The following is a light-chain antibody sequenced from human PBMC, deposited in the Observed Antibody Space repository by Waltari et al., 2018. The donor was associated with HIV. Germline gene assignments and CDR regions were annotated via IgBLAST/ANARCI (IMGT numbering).Light chain of an antibody. CDR1: SSNIGINY. V-gene: IGLV1-51*01. CDR3: GTWDSSLSVWL. Sequence: QSVLTQPPSVSAAPGQKVTISCSGSSSNIGINYVSWYRQLPGTDPKLLVYDNEKRPSGIPARFSCSKSGTSATLGITGLQTGDEADYYCGTWDSSLSVWLFGGGTKLTVL. J-gene: IGLJ3*02. CDR2: DNE.